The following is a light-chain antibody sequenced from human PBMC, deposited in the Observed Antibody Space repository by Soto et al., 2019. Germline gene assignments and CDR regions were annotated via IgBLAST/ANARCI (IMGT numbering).Light chain of an antibody. J-gene: IGLJ1*01. CDR3: CSYVGGYSYV. Sequence: QSVLTQPASVSGSPGQSITISCTGTSSDVGAYNYVSWYQHHPGKVPKLLIYEVTNRPSGVSDRFSGSKSGNTASLTISGLQAEDEADYYCCSYVGGYSYVFGIGTKVTVL. CDR2: EVT. CDR1: SSDVGAYNY. V-gene: IGLV2-14*01.